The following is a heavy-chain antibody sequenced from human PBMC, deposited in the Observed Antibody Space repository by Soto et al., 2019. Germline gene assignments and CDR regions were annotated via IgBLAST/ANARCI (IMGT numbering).Heavy chain of an antibody. Sequence: GGSLRLSCAASGFTFSSYWMSWVRQAPGKGLEWVANIKQDGSEKYYVDSVKGRFTISRDNAKNSLYLQMNSLRAEDTAVYYCARHFWRNNYGMDVWGQGTTVTVSS. J-gene: IGHJ6*02. CDR3: ARHFWRNNYGMDV. D-gene: IGHD3-3*02. CDR2: IKQDGSEK. CDR1: GFTFSSYW. V-gene: IGHV3-7*03.